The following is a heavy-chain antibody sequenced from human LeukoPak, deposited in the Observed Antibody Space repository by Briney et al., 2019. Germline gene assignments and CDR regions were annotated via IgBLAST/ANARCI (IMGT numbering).Heavy chain of an antibody. CDR2: ISSSSCYI. V-gene: IGHV3-21*01. CDR1: GFTFSSYS. CDR3: ARGRRIAAAGLYYFDY. J-gene: IGHJ4*02. Sequence: GGSLRLSCAASGFTFSSYSMTWVRQAPGKGLEWVSSISSSSCYIYYADSVKGRFTISRDNAKNSLYLQMNSLRAEHTAVYYSARGRRIAAAGLYYFDYWGQGTLVTVSS. D-gene: IGHD6-13*01.